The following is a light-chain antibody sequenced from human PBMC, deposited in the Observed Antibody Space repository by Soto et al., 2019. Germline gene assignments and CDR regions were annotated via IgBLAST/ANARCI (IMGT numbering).Light chain of an antibody. CDR2: DVS. J-gene: IGLJ1*01. CDR1: SSDIVGYHY. V-gene: IGLV2-14*01. CDR3: SSHTRGCTPGRV. Sequence: LTFPSSFSRSPGQSITISCTGTSSDIVGYHYVSWYQRHPGKAPQLMIYDVSNRPSGVSKRFSGSKSGNTAYLSISGLQADDEADYYCSSHTRGCTPGRVFGNGTKVT.